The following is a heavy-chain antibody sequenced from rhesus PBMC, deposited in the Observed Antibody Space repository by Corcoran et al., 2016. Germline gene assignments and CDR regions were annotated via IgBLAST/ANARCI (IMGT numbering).Heavy chain of an antibody. CDR3: TGEGTLRGNRFDV. CDR2: ISPYAGKR. D-gene: IGHD2-33*01. J-gene: IGHJ5-1*01. CDR1: GDSLPSYY. V-gene: IGHV1-180*01. Sequence: QVHLVQSGTELKQPGASVKLSCQASGDSLPSYYIPWVRQDIGHGLGWIGLISPYAGKRNYAQNLRGRVTITTGTSTTTAYMELSSLRSEDTAVYYCTGEGTLRGNRFDVWGPGVLVTVSS.